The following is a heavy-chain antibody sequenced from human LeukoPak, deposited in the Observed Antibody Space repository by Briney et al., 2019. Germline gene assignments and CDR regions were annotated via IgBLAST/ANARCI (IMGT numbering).Heavy chain of an antibody. D-gene: IGHD1-1*01. CDR3: ARAGRGHTWDGAYYYQIDD. CDR2: INWKGDVT. Sequence: GGSLRLSCAASGFTYDDHRMNWFRQAPGTGPEWVSGINWKGDVTGYADSVKGRFTISRDNAKNFLYLQMESLRGEDTALYFCARAGRGHTWDGAYYYQIDDWGKGTTGTVSS. J-gene: IGHJ6*03. CDR1: GFTYDDHR. V-gene: IGHV3-20*04.